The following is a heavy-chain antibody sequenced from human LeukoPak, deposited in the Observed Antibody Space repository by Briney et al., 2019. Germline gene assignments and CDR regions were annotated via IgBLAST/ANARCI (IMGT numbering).Heavy chain of an antibody. CDR2: ISNSGTTT. Sequence: PGGSLRLSCAASGFTFSSYAMTWVRQAPGKGLEWVSSISNSGTTTYYADSVKGRFTISRDNSKNTVYLQMNSLRAGDTAVYYCAKGGIYADCDYWGQGTLVTVSS. CDR1: GFTFSSYA. D-gene: IGHD3-16*01. J-gene: IGHJ4*02. CDR3: AKGGIYADCDY. V-gene: IGHV3-23*01.